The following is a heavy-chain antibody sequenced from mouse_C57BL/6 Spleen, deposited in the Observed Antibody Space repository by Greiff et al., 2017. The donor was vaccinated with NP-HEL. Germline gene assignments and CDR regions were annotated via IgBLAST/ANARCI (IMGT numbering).Heavy chain of an antibody. J-gene: IGHJ3*01. Sequence: EVTVVESGGDLVKPGGSLKLSCAASGFTFSSYGMSCVRQTPDKRLEWVATISSGGSYTYYPDSVKGRFTISRDNAKNTLYLQMSSLKSEDTAMYYCARRLDSSGYGFAYWGQGTLVTVSA. CDR1: GFTFSSYG. CDR3: ARRLDSSGYGFAY. D-gene: IGHD3-2*02. V-gene: IGHV5-6*02. CDR2: ISSGGSYT.